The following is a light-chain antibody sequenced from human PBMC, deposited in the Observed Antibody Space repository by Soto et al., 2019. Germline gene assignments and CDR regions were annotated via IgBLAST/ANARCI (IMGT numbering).Light chain of an antibody. J-gene: IGLJ1*01. CDR1: SSDIANYNL. V-gene: IGLV2-23*02. CDR2: GVT. CDR3: CSYAGSDTYV. Sequence: QSALTQPASVSGSPGQSITISCTGTSSDIANYNLVSWYQQHPGKAPKLMIYGVTKRPSGVSNRFSGSKSGNTASLTISGLQAEDEADYYCCSYAGSDTYVFATGTKVTV.